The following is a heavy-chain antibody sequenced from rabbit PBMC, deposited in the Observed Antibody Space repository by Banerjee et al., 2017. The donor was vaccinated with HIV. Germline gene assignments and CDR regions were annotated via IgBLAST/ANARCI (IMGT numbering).Heavy chain of an antibody. CDR3: AKSGTTGHLSYCGL. D-gene: IGHD7-1*01. Sequence: QEQLEESGGDLVKPEGSLTLTCTASGFSFSSSYWICWVRQAPGKGLEWIACIVPGNGGYAYANWAKGRFTISKTSSTTVTLQMTSLTAADTATYFCAKSGTTGHLSYCGLWGPGTLVTVS. CDR2: IVPGNGGY. J-gene: IGHJ4*01. V-gene: IGHV1S45*01. CDR1: GFSFSSSYW.